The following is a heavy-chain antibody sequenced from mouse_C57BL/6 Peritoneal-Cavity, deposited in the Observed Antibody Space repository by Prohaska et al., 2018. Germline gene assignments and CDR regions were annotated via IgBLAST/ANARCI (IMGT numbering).Heavy chain of an antibody. CDR3: ARSGYYSNYLYAMDY. CDR1: GYTFTDYY. J-gene: IGHJ4*01. D-gene: IGHD2-5*01. V-gene: IGHV1-26*01. Sequence: EVQLQQSGPELVKTGASVKISCKASGYTFTDYYMNWVKQSHGKSLEWIGDINPNNGGTSYNEELSEKATLTVDKSSSTAYMELRSLTSEDSAVYYCARSGYYSNYLYAMDYWGQGTSVTVSS. CDR2: INPNNGGT.